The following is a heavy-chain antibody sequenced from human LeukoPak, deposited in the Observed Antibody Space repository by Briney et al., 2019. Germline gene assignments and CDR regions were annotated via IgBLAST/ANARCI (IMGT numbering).Heavy chain of an antibody. Sequence: PSETLSLTCTVSGGSISSYYWSWFRQPAGKGLEWIGRIYTSGSTNYNPSLKSRVTMSVDTSKNQFSLKLSSVTAADTAVYYCAREYSHDSSGYRLADYWGQGTLVTVSS. V-gene: IGHV4-4*07. CDR2: IYTSGST. CDR1: GGSISSYY. D-gene: IGHD3-22*01. J-gene: IGHJ4*02. CDR3: AREYSHDSSGYRLADY.